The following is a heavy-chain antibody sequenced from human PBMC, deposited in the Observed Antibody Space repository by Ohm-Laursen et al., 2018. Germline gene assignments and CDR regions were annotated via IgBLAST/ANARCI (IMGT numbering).Heavy chain of an antibody. V-gene: IGHV3-11*06. D-gene: IGHD5-18*01. CDR3: ASAYSYSTPHYLEY. J-gene: IGHJ4*02. Sequence: SVKGRFTISRDNAKNSLYLQMNSLRAEDTAVYYCASAYSYSTPHYLEYWGQGTLVTVSS.